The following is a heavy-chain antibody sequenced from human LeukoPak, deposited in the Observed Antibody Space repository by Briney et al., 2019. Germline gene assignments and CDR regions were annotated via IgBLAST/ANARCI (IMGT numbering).Heavy chain of an antibody. CDR3: AKFYCSSTSCYKDFDY. D-gene: IGHD2-2*02. Sequence: GGSLRLSCAASGFTFSSYGMHWVRQAPGKGLEWVAFIRYDGSNKYYADSVKGRFTISRDNSKNTLYLQMNSLRAEDTAVYYCAKFYCSSTSCYKDFDYWGQGTLVTVSS. CDR1: GFTFSSYG. J-gene: IGHJ4*02. CDR2: IRYDGSNK. V-gene: IGHV3-30*02.